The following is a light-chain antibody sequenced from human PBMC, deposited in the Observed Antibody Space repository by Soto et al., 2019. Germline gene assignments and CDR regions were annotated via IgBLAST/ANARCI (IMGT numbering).Light chain of an antibody. V-gene: IGLV2-14*01. Sequence: QSALTQPASVSGSPGQSITISCTGTSSDVGGYNYVSWYQQHPGKAPKLMIYEVSNRPSGVSNRFSGSKSGNTASLTISGLQAEDEADYHCSSYTSSSTLVLGPGTKLTVL. CDR3: SSYTSSSTLV. CDR2: EVS. CDR1: SSDVGGYNY. J-gene: IGLJ1*01.